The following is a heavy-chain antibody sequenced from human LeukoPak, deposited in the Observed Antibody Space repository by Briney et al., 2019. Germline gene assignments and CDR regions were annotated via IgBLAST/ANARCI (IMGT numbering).Heavy chain of an antibody. CDR1: GGSFSSSDYY. CDR3: ARDYYDSRGGNDY. J-gene: IGHJ4*02. V-gene: IGHV4-39*07. D-gene: IGHD3-22*01. Sequence: SETLSLTCTVSGGSFSSSDYYWGWIRQPPGKGLEWIGSIYYSGTTYYNPSLKSRVTISVDTSRNQVSLKVNSVTAADTAVYYCARDYYDSRGGNDYWGQGTLVTVSS. CDR2: IYYSGTT.